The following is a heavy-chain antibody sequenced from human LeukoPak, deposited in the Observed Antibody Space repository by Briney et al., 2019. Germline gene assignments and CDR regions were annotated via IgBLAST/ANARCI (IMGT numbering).Heavy chain of an antibody. CDR1: GGSISSYY. CDR3: ARGGAARLHFQN. D-gene: IGHD6-6*01. Sequence: SETLSLTCTVSGGSISSYYWSWIRQPPGKGLEWIGYIYHSGSTNYNPSLQSRVTISVDTSKNQFSLNLNSVTAADTAVYYCARGGAARLHFQNWGQGTLVTVSS. V-gene: IGHV4-59*01. CDR2: IYHSGST. J-gene: IGHJ1*01.